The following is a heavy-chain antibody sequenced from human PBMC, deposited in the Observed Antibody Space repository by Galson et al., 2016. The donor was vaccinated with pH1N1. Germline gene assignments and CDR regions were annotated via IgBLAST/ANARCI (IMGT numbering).Heavy chain of an antibody. CDR1: EYTFIGYY. D-gene: IGHD1-26*01. CDR3: ARAPMGSTLYYCDY. CDR2: INPNNGGT. V-gene: IGHV1-2*06. Sequence: SVKVSCKASEYTFIGYYIHWMRQAPGHGLAWMGRINPNNGGTHYAQNFQGRVTMTRDTSISAAYMDLNRLRSDDTAVYYCARAPMGSTLYYCDYWGQGTLVTVSS. J-gene: IGHJ4*02.